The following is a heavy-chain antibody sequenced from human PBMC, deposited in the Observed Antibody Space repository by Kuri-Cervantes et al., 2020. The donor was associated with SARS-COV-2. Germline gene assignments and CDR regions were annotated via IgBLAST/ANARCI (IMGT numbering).Heavy chain of an antibody. CDR1: GGSISSGDYY. CDR3: ARDGWSGSNGAFDI. V-gene: IGHV4-30-4*01. J-gene: IGHJ3*02. D-gene: IGHD1-26*01. Sequence: LRLSCTVSGGSISSGDYYWSWIRQPPGKGLEWIGYIYYSGSTNYNPSLKSRVTMSVDTSKNQFSLKLSSVTAADTAVYYCARDGWSGSNGAFDIWGQGTMVTVSS. CDR2: IYYSGST.